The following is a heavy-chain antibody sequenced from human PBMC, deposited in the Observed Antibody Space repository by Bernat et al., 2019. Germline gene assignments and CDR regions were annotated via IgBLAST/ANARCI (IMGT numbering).Heavy chain of an antibody. J-gene: IGHJ4*02. CDR1: GFTFSGSA. Sequence: EVQLVESGGGLVQPGGSLKLSCVASGFTFSGSAMHWVRQASGKGLEWVGRIRSKANSYATAYAASVKGRFTISRDDSKNTAYLQMNSLKTEDTAVYYCTRVARRSGSYGADYWGQGTLVTVSS. CDR3: TRVARRSGSYGADY. V-gene: IGHV3-73*01. D-gene: IGHD3-10*01. CDR2: IRSKANSYAT.